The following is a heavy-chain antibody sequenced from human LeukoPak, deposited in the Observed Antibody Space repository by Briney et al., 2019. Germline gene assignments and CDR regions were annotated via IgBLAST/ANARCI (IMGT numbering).Heavy chain of an antibody. CDR2: IYYSGSA. Sequence: QPSETLSLTCAVYGGSFSDYYWSWIRQHPGKGLEWIGYIYYSGSAYYAPSLRSRVDLSVDTSNNQFSLKLSSVTAADTAVYYCARNRPWYFDLWGRGALVTVSS. V-gene: IGHV4-31*11. CDR1: GGSFSDYY. J-gene: IGHJ2*01. CDR3: ARNRPWYFDL.